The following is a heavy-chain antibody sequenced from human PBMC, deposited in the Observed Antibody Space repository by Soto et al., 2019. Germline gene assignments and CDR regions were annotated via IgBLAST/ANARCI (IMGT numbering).Heavy chain of an antibody. V-gene: IGHV4-4*07. CDR2: IYTSGST. D-gene: IGHD3-22*01. Sequence: PSETLSLTCTVSGGSISSYYWSWIRQPAGKGLEWIGRIYTSGSTNYNPSLKSRVTMSVDTSKNQFSPKLSSVTAADTAVYYCARDTYYYDSSGYRRYDAFDIWGQGTMVTVSS. CDR3: ARDTYYYDSSGYRRYDAFDI. J-gene: IGHJ3*02. CDR1: GGSISSYY.